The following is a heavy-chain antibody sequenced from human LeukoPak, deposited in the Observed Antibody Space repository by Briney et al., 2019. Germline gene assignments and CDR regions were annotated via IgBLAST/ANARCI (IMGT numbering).Heavy chain of an antibody. J-gene: IGHJ4*02. CDR1: GFTFSSYA. CDR2: ISGSGGST. V-gene: IGHV3-23*01. CDR3: AKDRSQWLVWDKYYFDY. Sequence: GGSLRLSCAASGFTFSSYAMSWVRQAPGKGLEWVSAISGSGGSTYYADSVKGRFTISRDNSKNTLYLQMNSLRAEDTAVYYCAKDRSQWLVWDKYYFDYWGQGTLVTVSS. D-gene: IGHD6-19*01.